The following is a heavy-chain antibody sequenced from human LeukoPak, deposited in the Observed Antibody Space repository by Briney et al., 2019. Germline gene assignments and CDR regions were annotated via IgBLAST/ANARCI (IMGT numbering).Heavy chain of an antibody. CDR1: GDSLSTYY. J-gene: IGHJ4*02. Sequence: SETLSLTCTVSGDSLSTYYWSWIRQPPGKGLEWIGEINHSGSTNYNPSLKSRVTISVDTSKNQFSLKLSSVTAADTAVYYCARSNCGGDCYSLGAADYWGQGTLVTVSS. CDR3: ARSNCGGDCYSLGAADY. V-gene: IGHV4-34*01. D-gene: IGHD2-21*02. CDR2: INHSGST.